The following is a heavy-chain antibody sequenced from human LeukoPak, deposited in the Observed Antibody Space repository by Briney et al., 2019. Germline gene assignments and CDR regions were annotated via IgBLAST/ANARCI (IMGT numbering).Heavy chain of an antibody. J-gene: IGHJ4*02. V-gene: IGHV3-23*01. Sequence: GGSLRLSCAASGFSFSSYGMSWVRQAPGRGLEWVSAISGSGSGGTTYYADSVKGRFTISRDNSKNTLYLQMNSLRAEDTAVYYCARDPYDSSGYNYYFDYWGQGTLVTVSS. CDR3: ARDPYDSSGYNYYFDY. D-gene: IGHD3-22*01. CDR2: ISGSGSGGTT. CDR1: GFSFSSYG.